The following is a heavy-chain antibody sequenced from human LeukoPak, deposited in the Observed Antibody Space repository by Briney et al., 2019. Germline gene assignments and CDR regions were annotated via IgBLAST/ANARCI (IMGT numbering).Heavy chain of an antibody. D-gene: IGHD6-19*01. V-gene: IGHV3-53*01. CDR2: IYSGGST. CDR3: ASPLKYSSGWRPFDY. CDR1: GFTVSSNY. Sequence: PGGSLRLSCAASGFTVSSNYMSWVRQAPGKGLEWVSVIYSGGSTYYADSVKGRFTISRDNSKNTLYLQMNSLRAEDTAVYYCASPLKYSSGWRPFDYWGQGTLVTVSS. J-gene: IGHJ4*02.